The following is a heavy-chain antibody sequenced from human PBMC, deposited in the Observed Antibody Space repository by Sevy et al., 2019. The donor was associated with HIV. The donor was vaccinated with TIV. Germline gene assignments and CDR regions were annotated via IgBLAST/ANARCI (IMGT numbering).Heavy chain of an antibody. Sequence: SETLSLTCTVSGGSISSYYWSWIRQPPGKGLEWIGYIYCSGSTNYNPSLKSRVTISVDTSKNQFSLKLSSVTAADTAVYYCARDLAAGRFSEGMDVWGQGTTVTVSS. D-gene: IGHD3-10*01. CDR2: IYCSGST. V-gene: IGHV4-59*01. CDR1: GGSISSYY. CDR3: ARDLAAGRFSEGMDV. J-gene: IGHJ6*02.